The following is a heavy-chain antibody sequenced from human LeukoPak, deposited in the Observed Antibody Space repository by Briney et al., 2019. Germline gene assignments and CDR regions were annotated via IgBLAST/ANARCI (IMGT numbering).Heavy chain of an antibody. CDR3: ASRHTAYCGGDCYRGGFDY. V-gene: IGHV3-21*01. J-gene: IGHJ4*02. CDR2: ISSSSSYI. CDR1: GFTFSSYS. Sequence: PGGSLRLSCAASGFTFSSYSMNWVRQAPGKGLEWVSSISSSSSYIYYADSVKGRFTISRDNAKNSLYLQMNRLRAEDTAVYYCASRHTAYCGGDCYRGGFDYWGQGTLVTVSS. D-gene: IGHD2-21*02.